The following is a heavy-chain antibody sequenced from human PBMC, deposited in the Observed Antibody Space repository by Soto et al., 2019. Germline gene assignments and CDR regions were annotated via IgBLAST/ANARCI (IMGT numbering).Heavy chain of an antibody. J-gene: IGHJ5*02. Sequence: ASVKVSCKASGYSFSGYYMNWVRQAPGQGLEWMGWIKPNGGGTDYAQKFQGRVTMTRDTSISTAYMELRGLRYDDTAVYYCARTRGVIPRVTYNWFDPWGQGTLVTVSS. CDR2: IKPNGGGT. CDR3: ARTRGVIPRVTYNWFDP. CDR1: GYSFSGYY. D-gene: IGHD3-10*01. V-gene: IGHV1-2*02.